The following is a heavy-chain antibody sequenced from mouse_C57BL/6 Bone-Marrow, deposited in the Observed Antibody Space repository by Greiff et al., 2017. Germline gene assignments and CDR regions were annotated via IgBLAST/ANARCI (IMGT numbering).Heavy chain of an antibody. CDR3: ARDRYYYGSSLWYFDV. Sequence: VQLQQPGAELVRPGSSVKLSCKASGYTFTSYWMHWVKQRPIQGLEWIGNIDPSDSETHYNQKFKDKAPLTVDKSSSTAYMQLSSLTSEDSAVYYCARDRYYYGSSLWYFDVWGTGTTVTVSS. CDR2: IDPSDSET. V-gene: IGHV1-52*01. J-gene: IGHJ1*03. CDR1: GYTFTSYW. D-gene: IGHD1-1*01.